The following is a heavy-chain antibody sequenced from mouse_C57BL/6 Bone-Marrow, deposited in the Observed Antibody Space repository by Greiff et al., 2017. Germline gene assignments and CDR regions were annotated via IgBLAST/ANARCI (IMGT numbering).Heavy chain of an antibody. Sequence: EVQLQQSGAELVRPGASVKLSCTASGFNIKDDYMHWVQQRPEQGLEWLGWIDPENGDTEYASKFQGQATITADTSSNTAYLQLSSLTSEDTAVYYCTSYYGSSYNYWGQGTTLTVSS. V-gene: IGHV14-4*01. J-gene: IGHJ2*01. CDR1: GFNIKDDY. D-gene: IGHD1-1*01. CDR2: IDPENGDT. CDR3: TSYYGSSYNY.